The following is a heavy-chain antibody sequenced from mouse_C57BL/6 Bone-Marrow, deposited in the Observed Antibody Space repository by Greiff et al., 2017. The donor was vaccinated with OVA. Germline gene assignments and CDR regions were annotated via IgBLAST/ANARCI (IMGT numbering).Heavy chain of an antibody. D-gene: IGHD2-4*01. V-gene: IGHV5-6*01. CDR1: GFTFSSYG. CDR2: ISSGGSYT. CDR3: AREGLRGY. Sequence: EVQGVESGGDLVKPGGSLKLSCAASGFTFSSYGMSWVRQTPDKRLEWVATISSGGSYTYYPDSVKGRFTISRDNANNTLYLQMSSLKSEDTAMYYCAREGLRGYWGQGTTLTVSS. J-gene: IGHJ2*01.